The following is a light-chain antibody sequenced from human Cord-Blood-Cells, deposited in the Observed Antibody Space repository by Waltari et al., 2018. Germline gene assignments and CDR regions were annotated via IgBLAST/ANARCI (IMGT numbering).Light chain of an antibody. CDR2: DAS. CDR3: QQRSNWPSIT. J-gene: IGKJ5*01. V-gene: IGKV3-11*01. CDR1: QSVSSY. Sequence: EIVLTQSPATLSLSPVERATLSCRASQSVSSYLAWYQQKTGQAPRLLIYDASNRATGIPARFSGSGSGTDFTLTISSLEPEDFAVYYCQQRSNWPSITFGQGTRLEIK.